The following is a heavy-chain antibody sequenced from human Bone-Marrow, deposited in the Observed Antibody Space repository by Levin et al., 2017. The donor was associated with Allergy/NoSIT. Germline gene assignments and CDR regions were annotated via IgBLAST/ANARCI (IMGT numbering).Heavy chain of an antibody. V-gene: IGHV3-30-3*02. Sequence: GGSLRLSCAASGFPFRNFAMHWVRQAPGKGLEWVALLSYDGSKSFYEDSVKGRFTVSRDNSKNTLFLQMTSLRPEDTAVYFCARQGGGTDAFDLWGQGTKVTVSS. CDR3: ARQGGGTDAFDL. CDR2: LSYDGSKS. J-gene: IGHJ3*01. D-gene: IGHD3-16*01. CDR1: GFPFRNFA.